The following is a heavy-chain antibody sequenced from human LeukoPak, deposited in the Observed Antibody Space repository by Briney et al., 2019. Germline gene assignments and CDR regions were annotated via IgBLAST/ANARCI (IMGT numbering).Heavy chain of an antibody. J-gene: IGHJ4*02. CDR3: ASCGNSTAQFDY. D-gene: IGHD4-23*01. V-gene: IGHV1-69*05. CDR1: GGTFSSYA. Sequence: ASVKVSCKASGGTFSSYAISWVRQAPGQGLEWMGGIVPIFGTANYAQKFQGRVTITTDESTSTAYMELSSLRSEDTAVYYCASCGNSTAQFDYWGQGTLVTASS. CDR2: IVPIFGTA.